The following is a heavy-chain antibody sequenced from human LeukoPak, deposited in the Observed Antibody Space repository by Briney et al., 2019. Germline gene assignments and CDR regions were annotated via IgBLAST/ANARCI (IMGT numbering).Heavy chain of an antibody. CDR3: ARGGSGTYYSFDY. V-gene: IGHV3-23*01. D-gene: IGHD1-26*01. J-gene: IGHJ4*02. CDR1: GFIFSSYA. CDR2: GGSGGST. Sequence: GGSLRLSCAASGFIFSSYAMSWVRQAPGKGLEWVSYGGSGGSTYYADSVKGRFTVSRDNSKSTLYLQMNSLTAEDTAVYYCARGGSGTYYSFDYWGQGTLVTVSS.